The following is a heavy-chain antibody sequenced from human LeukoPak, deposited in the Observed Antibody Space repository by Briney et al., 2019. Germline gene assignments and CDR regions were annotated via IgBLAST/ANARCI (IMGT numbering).Heavy chain of an antibody. CDR2: IRADAVTT. CDR1: GFIFSHHG. V-gene: IGHV3-23*01. D-gene: IGHD3-3*01. Sequence: GGSLRLSCATSGFIFSHHGMNWVRQAPGKGLEWVSGIRADAVTTYYADSVKGRFIISRDNSKNTLYLQMNSLRAEDTAVYYCAKDMTAERKLRFLEWLLYSDAFDIWGQGTMATVSS. CDR3: AKDMTAERKLRFLEWLLYSDAFDI. J-gene: IGHJ3*02.